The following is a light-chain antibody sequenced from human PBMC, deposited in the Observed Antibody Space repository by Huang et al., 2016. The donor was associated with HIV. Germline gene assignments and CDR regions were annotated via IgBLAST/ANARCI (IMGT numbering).Light chain of an antibody. J-gene: IGKJ2*01. CDR3: QQYDNVPYT. V-gene: IGKV1-33*01. CDR2: DAS. Sequence: DIQMTQSPSSLSAFVSDRVTIPCQASQDISNYLNWYQQKQGKAPKLLIYDASNLETGGPSRFSGSGAGTDFTLTINNLQPEDIATYYCQQYDNVPYTFGQGTKLEIK. CDR1: QDISNY.